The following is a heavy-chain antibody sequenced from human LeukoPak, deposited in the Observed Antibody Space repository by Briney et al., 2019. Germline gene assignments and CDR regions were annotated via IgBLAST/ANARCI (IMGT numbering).Heavy chain of an antibody. D-gene: IGHD4-17*01. J-gene: IGHJ3*02. V-gene: IGHV3-23*01. CDR2: ISGSGGST. Sequence: PGGSLRLSCAASGFTFSSYAMSWVRQAPGKGLEWVSAISGSGGSTYYADSVKGRFTISRDNAKNTLYLQMNSLRAEDTAVYYCARDDGDYGAFDIWGQGTMVTVSS. CDR1: GFTFSSYA. CDR3: ARDDGDYGAFDI.